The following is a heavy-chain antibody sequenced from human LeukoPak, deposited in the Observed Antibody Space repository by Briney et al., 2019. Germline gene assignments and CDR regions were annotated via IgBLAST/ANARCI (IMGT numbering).Heavy chain of an antibody. CDR3: AKVAAAGMFAFDY. J-gene: IGHJ4*02. CDR2: IYPGDSDT. Sequence: GESLKISCKGSGYSFTSYWIGWVRQMPGKGLEWMGIIYPGDSDTRYSPSFQGQVTISADKSISTAYLQWSSLKASDTAMYCCAKVAAAGMFAFDYWGQGTLVTVSS. D-gene: IGHD6-13*01. CDR1: GYSFTSYW. V-gene: IGHV5-51*01.